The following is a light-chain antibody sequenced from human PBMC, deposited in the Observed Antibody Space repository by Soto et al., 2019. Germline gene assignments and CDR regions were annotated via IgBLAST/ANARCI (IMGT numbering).Light chain of an antibody. CDR1: SSNIGANFD. Sequence: QSVLTQPPSVSGAPGQRVTISCTGSSSNIGANFDVHWYHQLPGTAPKLLIYGNTNRSSGVPDRFSGSKSGASASLAITGLQAEDEADYYCQSYDRSLSGWVFGGGTKVTVL. J-gene: IGLJ3*02. CDR3: QSYDRSLSGWV. CDR2: GNT. V-gene: IGLV1-40*01.